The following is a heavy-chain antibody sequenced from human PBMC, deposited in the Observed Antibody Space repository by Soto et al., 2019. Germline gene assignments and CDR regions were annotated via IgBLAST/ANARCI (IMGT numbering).Heavy chain of an antibody. V-gene: IGHV2-5*01. CDR3: ANMSYSGTYYFDS. D-gene: IGHD1-26*01. Sequence: QITLKESGPALVKPTQTLTVTCTFSGFSLTTSAAGVGWIRQPPGKALEWLAVIFGHGDEKYSPSLKNRLTVTKDTSKSHVVLTMTNMDPLDTATQYCANMSYSGTYYFDSCGQGTLVTLSS. J-gene: IGHJ4*02. CDR1: GFSLTTSAAG. CDR2: IFGHGDE.